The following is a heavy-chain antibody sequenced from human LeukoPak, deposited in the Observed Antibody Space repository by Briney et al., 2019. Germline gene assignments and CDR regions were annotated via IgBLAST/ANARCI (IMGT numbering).Heavy chain of an antibody. J-gene: IGHJ4*02. Sequence: GGSLRLSCAASGFTFSSYAMSWVRQAPGKGLEWVSAISGSGGSTYYADSVKGRFTISRDNSKNALYLQMNSLRAEDTAVYYCAKFNQGAIEDSSGYYLYYFDYWGQGTLVTVSS. CDR3: AKFNQGAIEDSSGYYLYYFDY. CDR2: ISGSGGST. D-gene: IGHD3-22*01. V-gene: IGHV3-23*01. CDR1: GFTFSSYA.